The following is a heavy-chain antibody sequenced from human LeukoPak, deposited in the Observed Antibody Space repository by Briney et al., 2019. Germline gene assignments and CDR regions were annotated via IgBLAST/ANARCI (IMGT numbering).Heavy chain of an antibody. CDR3: ASGSSGWYGRDYFDY. J-gene: IGHJ4*02. V-gene: IGHV1-46*01. CDR1: GYTFTSYY. D-gene: IGHD6-19*01. CDR2: INPSGGST. Sequence: ASVKVSCKASGYTFTSYYMHWVRQAPGQGLEWMGIINPSGGSTSYAQKFQGRVTMARDTSTSTVYMELSSLRSEDTAVYYCASGSSGWYGRDYFDYWGQGTLVTVSS.